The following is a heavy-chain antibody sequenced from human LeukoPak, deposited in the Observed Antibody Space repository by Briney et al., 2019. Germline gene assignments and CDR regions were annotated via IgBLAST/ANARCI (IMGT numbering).Heavy chain of an antibody. CDR2: ISSNGGST. V-gene: IGHV3-64D*06. D-gene: IGHD6-19*01. Sequence: GGSLRLSCSASGFTFSSYAMHWVRQAPGKGLEYVSAISSNGGSTYYADSVKGRFTISRDSSKNTLYLQMSSLRAEDTAVYYCVKSRSSSGWYSWFDPWGQGTLVTVSS. CDR1: GFTFSSYA. CDR3: VKSRSSSGWYSWFDP. J-gene: IGHJ5*02.